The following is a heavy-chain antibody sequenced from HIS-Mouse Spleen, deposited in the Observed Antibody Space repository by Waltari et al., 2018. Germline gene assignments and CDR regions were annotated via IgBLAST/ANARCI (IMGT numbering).Heavy chain of an antibody. CDR3: AKVNSGSYYFDY. D-gene: IGHD1-26*01. Sequence: QVQLVESGGGVVQPGRSLRLSCPASGFTFSSLGMNWFRQAPGKGLEWVAVISYDGSNKYYADSVKGRFTISRDNSKNTLYLQMNSLRAEDTAVYYCAKVNSGSYYFDYWGQGTLVTVSS. CDR2: ISYDGSNK. CDR1: GFTFSSLG. J-gene: IGHJ4*02. V-gene: IGHV3-30*18.